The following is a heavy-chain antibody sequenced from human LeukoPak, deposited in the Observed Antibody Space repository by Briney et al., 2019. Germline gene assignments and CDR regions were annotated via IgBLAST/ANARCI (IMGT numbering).Heavy chain of an antibody. CDR3: AKGSSNWNDFDY. D-gene: IGHD1-20*01. Sequence: GGSLRLSCAASGFTFSSYAMSWVRQAPGKGLEWVSAISGSGGSTYYADSVKGRFTISRDNSTNTLYLQMNSLRAEDTAVYYCAKGSSNWNDFDYWGQGTLVTVSS. V-gene: IGHV3-23*01. J-gene: IGHJ4*02. CDR1: GFTFSSYA. CDR2: ISGSGGST.